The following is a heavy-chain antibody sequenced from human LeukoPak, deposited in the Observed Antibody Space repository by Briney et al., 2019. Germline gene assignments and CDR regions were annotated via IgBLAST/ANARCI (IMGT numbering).Heavy chain of an antibody. D-gene: IGHD6-19*01. CDR3: AREGREYTSGWGVPDYYYYGMDV. V-gene: IGHV4-59*01. CDR1: GGSISNYY. Sequence: SERLSLTCTVSGGSISNYYWSWIRQPAAKGLEWVGYIYYSGSTNYNPSLKSRVTISVDTSKNQFSLKMSSVPSADTAVYYCAREGREYTSGWGVPDYYYYGMDVCGEGTTVTVSS. J-gene: IGHJ6*04. CDR2: IYYSGST.